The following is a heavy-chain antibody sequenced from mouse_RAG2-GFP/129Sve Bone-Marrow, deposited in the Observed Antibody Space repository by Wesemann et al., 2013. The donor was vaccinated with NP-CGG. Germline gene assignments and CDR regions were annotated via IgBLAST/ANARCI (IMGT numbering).Heavy chain of an antibody. J-gene: IGHJ2*01. CDR3: ARLKAYYFDY. Sequence: EYAGYISYSGSTYYNPSLKSRISITRDTSKNQYYLQLNSVTTEDTATYYCARLKAYYFDYWGQGTTLTVSS. V-gene: IGHV3-8*02. CDR2: ISYSGST.